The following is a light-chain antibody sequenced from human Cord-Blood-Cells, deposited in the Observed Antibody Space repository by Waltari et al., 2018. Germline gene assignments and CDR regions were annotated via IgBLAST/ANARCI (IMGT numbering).Light chain of an antibody. J-gene: IGLJ3*02. CDR3: CSYAGSYTWV. Sequence: SALTQPRSVSGSPGQSVTISCTGTSSDVGGYNYVSWYQQHPGKAPKLMIYDGSTRPSGVPDRFSGSKSGNTASLTISGLQAEDEADYYCCSYAGSYTWVFGGGTKLTVL. V-gene: IGLV2-11*01. CDR1: SSDVGGYNY. CDR2: DGS.